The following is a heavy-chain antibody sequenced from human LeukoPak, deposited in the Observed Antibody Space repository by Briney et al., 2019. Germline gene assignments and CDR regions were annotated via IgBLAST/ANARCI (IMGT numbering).Heavy chain of an antibody. J-gene: IGHJ2*01. V-gene: IGHV1-2*02. CDR2: INPNSGGT. CDR1: GYTFTGYY. Sequence: ASVKVSCKASGYTFTGYYMHWVRQAPGQGLEWMGWINPNSGGTNYAQKFQGRVTMTRDTSISTAYMELSRLRSDDTAVYYCARWGGIAVAGTFWYFDLWGRGTLVTVSS. D-gene: IGHD6-19*01. CDR3: ARWGGIAVAGTFWYFDL.